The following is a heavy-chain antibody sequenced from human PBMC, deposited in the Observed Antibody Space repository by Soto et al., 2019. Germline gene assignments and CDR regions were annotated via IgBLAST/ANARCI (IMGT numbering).Heavy chain of an antibody. CDR1: GLPFSSYS. CDR2: ISSSSSTI. V-gene: IGHV3-48*02. J-gene: IGHJ6*02. Sequence: EVQLVESGGGLVQPGGSLKLSCAASGLPFSSYSMTWVRRAPGKGLGWVSSISSSSSTIYYADSVKGRFTISRDNAKNSLYLQMNSLRDEDTAVYYCARGVGYFAPWWGQGTTVTVSS. D-gene: IGHD3-22*01. CDR3: ARGVGYFAPW.